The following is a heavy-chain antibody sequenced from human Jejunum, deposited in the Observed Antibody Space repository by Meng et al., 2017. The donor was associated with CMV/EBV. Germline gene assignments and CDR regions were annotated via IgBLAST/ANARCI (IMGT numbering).Heavy chain of an antibody. CDR2: INPSSGST. CDR3: APVGVWCTGTRTALVT. D-gene: IGHD2-8*02. CDR1: FMFSSYS. Sequence: FMFSSYSIRWVRQAPGQGLEWMAAINPSSGSTNYADTLKGRFTITRDNSKSTLYMQLSKLRAGDTAVYYCAPVGVWCTGTRTALVTWGQGALVTVSS. J-gene: IGHJ5*02. V-gene: IGHV3-23*01.